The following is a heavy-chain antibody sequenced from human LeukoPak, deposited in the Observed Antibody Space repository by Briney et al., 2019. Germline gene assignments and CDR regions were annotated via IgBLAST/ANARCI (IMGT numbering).Heavy chain of an antibody. V-gene: IGHV3-15*01. CDR1: GFTFSNAW. D-gene: IGHD3-22*01. CDR3: TTDRRRGYYYDVDY. J-gene: IGHJ4*02. CDR2: IKSKTDGGTT. Sequence: GGSLRLSCAASGFTFSNAWMSWVRQAPGKGLEWVGRIKSKTDGGTTDYAAPVKGRFTISRDDSKNTLYLQMNSLKTEDTAVYYCTTDRRRGYYYDVDYWGQGTLVTVSS.